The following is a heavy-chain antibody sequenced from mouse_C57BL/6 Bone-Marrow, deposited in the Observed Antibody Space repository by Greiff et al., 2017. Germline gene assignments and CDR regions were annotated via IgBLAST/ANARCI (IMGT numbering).Heavy chain of an antibody. D-gene: IGHD1-2*01. CDR1: GYTFTSYG. V-gene: IGHV1-81*01. CDR2: IYPRSGNT. J-gene: IGHJ4*01. Sequence: QVQLKQSGAELARPGASVKLSCKASGYTFTSYGISWVKQRTGQGLEWIGEIYPRSGNTYYNEKFKGKATLTADKSSSTAYMELRSLTSEDSAVYFCARAFYGLYAMDYWGQGTSVTVSS. CDR3: ARAFYGLYAMDY.